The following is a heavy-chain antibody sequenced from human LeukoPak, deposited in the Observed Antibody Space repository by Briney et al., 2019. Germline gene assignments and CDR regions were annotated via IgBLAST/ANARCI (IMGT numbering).Heavy chain of an antibody. CDR2: ISYDGSNK. Sequence: SGRSLSLSCAASGFIFSSYAMHWGRQAPGKGLEWVAVISYDGSNKYYADSVKGRFTISRDNSKNTLYLQMNSLRAEDTAVYYCARGVSMAQPHIDYWGQGTLVTVSS. V-gene: IGHV3-30-3*01. CDR3: ARGVSMAQPHIDY. CDR1: GFIFSSYA. D-gene: IGHD2/OR15-2a*01. J-gene: IGHJ4*02.